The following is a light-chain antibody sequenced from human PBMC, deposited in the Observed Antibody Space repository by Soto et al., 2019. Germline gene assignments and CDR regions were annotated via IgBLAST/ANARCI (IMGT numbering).Light chain of an antibody. V-gene: IGKV3-11*01. Sequence: EIVMTQSPATLSVSPGEGATVSCRASQSVSSHLAWYQHKPGQAPRLLFYDASTRATGIPARFSGSGSGTGFTLTISSLEPEDFAVYYCQQRSNWPLITFGQGTRLEIK. CDR2: DAS. J-gene: IGKJ5*01. CDR1: QSVSSH. CDR3: QQRSNWPLIT.